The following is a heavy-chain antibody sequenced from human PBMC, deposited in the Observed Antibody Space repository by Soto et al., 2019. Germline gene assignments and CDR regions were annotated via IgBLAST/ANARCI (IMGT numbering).Heavy chain of an antibody. V-gene: IGHV4-4*07. Sequence: TLSLTCTVSGDSINGYYWTWIRQPAGKGLEWIGRIYTSGTTSYSPSLKSRVTMSLDTSKNHFSLRLTSVTAADTAVYYCARDTAGISSPGVYWGRGTLVTVSS. D-gene: IGHD2-8*01. CDR2: IYTSGTT. CDR3: ARDTAGISSPGVY. CDR1: GDSINGYY. J-gene: IGHJ4*02.